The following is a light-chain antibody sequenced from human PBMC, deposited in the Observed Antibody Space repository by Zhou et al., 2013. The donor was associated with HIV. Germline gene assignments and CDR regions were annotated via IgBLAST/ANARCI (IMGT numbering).Light chain of an antibody. CDR3: QQYDTSPT. CDR1: QSVSSN. J-gene: IGKJ1*01. V-gene: IGKV3-15*01. Sequence: EIVLTQSPATLSVSPGERATLSCRASQSVSSNLAWFQQKPGQAPRLLIYGASTRATGIPARFSGSGSGADFALTISRLEPEDFAVYYCQQYDTSPTFGQGTKVEIK. CDR2: GAS.